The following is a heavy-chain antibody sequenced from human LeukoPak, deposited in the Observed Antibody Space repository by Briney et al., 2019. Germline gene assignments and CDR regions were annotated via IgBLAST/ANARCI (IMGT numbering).Heavy chain of an antibody. D-gene: IGHD3-10*01. CDR1: GFSFSSYS. Sequence: GGSLRLSCAASGFSFSSYSMNWVRQAPGKGLEWVSYISHTGSTMSYADSVRGRFTISRDNARNSLYLQMNSLRAEDTAVYYCAIPPLSGTGSSRPLAGMDVWGQGTTVTVSS. CDR2: ISHTGSTM. CDR3: AIPPLSGTGSSRPLAGMDV. V-gene: IGHV3-48*04. J-gene: IGHJ6*02.